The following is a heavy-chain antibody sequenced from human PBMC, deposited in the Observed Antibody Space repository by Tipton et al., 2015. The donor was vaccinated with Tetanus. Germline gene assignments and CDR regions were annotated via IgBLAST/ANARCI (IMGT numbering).Heavy chain of an antibody. D-gene: IGHD6-25*01. CDR1: GFTFSSYG. J-gene: IGHJ4*02. V-gene: IGHV3-30*18. CDR3: AKEKSSGGMYYFDY. Sequence: SLRLSCAASGFTFSSYGMHWVRQAPGKGLEWVAVISYDGSNKYYADSVKGRFTISRDNSKNTLYLQMNSLRAEDTAVYYCAKEKSSGGMYYFDYWGQGTLVTVSS. CDR2: ISYDGSNK.